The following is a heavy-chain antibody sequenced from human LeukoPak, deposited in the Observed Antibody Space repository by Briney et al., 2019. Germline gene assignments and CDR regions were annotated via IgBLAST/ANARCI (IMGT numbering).Heavy chain of an antibody. Sequence: PGGSLRLSCAASGFTFSSYAMSWVRQAPGKGLEWVSSLSGNGGATYYADSVKDRFTISRDNSRDNSKNTLYLQMKSLRAEDTAVYYCAKAPVVAAPINFDFWGQGTLVTVSS. CDR1: GFTFSSYA. J-gene: IGHJ4*02. CDR2: LSGNGGAT. D-gene: IGHD2-15*01. CDR3: AKAPVVAAPINFDF. V-gene: IGHV3-23*01.